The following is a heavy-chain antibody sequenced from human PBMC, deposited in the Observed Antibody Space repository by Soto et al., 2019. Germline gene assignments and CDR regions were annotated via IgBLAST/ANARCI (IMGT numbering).Heavy chain of an antibody. D-gene: IGHD2-2*01. CDR2: IIPVFGTA. Sequence: QAQLEQSGGEVKKPGSSVKVSCKASRVAFSKFIVTWVRQAPGGGLEWVGGIIPVFGTANYAQKFQGRVTITADASTSTSYMEVNNLRAEDTAVYYCAKVRYSSPMGYYYGMDVWGQGTTVTVSS. J-gene: IGHJ6*02. CDR1: RVAFSKFI. CDR3: AKVRYSSPMGYYYGMDV. V-gene: IGHV1-69*01.